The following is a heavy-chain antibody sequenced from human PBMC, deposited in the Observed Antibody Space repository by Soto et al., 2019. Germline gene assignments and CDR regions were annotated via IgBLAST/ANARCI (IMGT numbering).Heavy chain of an antibody. CDR3: ALALGPTTGLDY. J-gene: IGHJ4*02. CDR2: IFNSGTT. D-gene: IGHD1-26*01. V-gene: IGHV4-31*02. Sequence: SETLSLTCSVSGASTVSHYHWTWIRQPPGKGLEWMGYIFNSGTTFCNPSLTSRLSISMDTSGNHFSLELRSVTAADTAVYYCALALGPTTGLDYWGQGTLVTVSS. CDR1: GASTVSHYH.